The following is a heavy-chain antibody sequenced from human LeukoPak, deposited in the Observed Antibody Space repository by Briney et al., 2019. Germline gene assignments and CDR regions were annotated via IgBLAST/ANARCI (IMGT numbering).Heavy chain of an antibody. CDR1: GCTFTSYY. CDR3: ARDGYSYGYDY. Sequence: ASVKVSCKASGCTFTSYYMHWVRQAPGQGLEWMGIINPSGGSTSYAQKFQGRVTMTRDTSTSTVYMELSSLRSEDTAVYYCARDGYSYGYDYWGQGTLVTVSS. CDR2: INPSGGST. V-gene: IGHV1-46*01. D-gene: IGHD5-18*01. J-gene: IGHJ4*02.